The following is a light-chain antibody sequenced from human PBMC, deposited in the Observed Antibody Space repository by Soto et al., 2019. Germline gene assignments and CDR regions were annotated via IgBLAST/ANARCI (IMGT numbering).Light chain of an antibody. CDR1: QSVSTRY. V-gene: IGKV3-20*01. CDR3: HQFGSSPLAFT. CDR2: GAS. J-gene: IGKJ2*01. Sequence: ESMLTQSPGTLSLSPGERATLSCRASQSVSTRYLAWYQQKPGQAPRLLIYGASIRAAGIPDRFSGVRSGTDFTLTISRLEPEDFAVYYSHQFGSSPLAFTFGQGTKLEI.